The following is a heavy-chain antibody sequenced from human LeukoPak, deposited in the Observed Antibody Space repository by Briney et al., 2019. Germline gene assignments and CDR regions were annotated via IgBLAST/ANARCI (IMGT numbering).Heavy chain of an antibody. CDR3: ARVATTTNPPQRPFDY. V-gene: IGHV4-38-2*01. CDR1: GYSISSGYY. Sequence: PSETLSLTCAVSGYSISSGYYWGWIRQPPGKGLEWIGSTYYSGSTYYNPSLKSRVTISVDTSKNQFSLKLSSVTAADTAVYYCARVATTTNPPQRPFDYWGQGTLVTVSS. CDR2: TYYSGST. J-gene: IGHJ4*02. D-gene: IGHD5-12*01.